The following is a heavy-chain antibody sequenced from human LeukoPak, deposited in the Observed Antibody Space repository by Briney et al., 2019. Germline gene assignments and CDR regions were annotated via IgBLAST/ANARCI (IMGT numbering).Heavy chain of an antibody. V-gene: IGHV3-23*01. CDR3: AKMDYGSGSYYVLNSPDY. CDR1: GFTFSSYV. CDR2: FSGGGGST. D-gene: IGHD3-10*01. Sequence: GGSLRLSCAASGFTFSSYVVRWGRQAPGGGLEWVSAFSGGGGSTYYADSVKGRFTISRDNSKNTLYLQVNSLRAEDTAVYYCAKMDYGSGSYYVLNSPDYWGQGTLVTVSS. J-gene: IGHJ4*02.